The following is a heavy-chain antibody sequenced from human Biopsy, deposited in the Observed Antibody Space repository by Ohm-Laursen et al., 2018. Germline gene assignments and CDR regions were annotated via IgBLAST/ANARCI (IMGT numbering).Heavy chain of an antibody. V-gene: IGHV3-53*01. Sequence: GSLRLSCAASGFTVSDNHISWIRQAPGKGLQWVSLIYSDGNTYYADSVKGRFTISRDIPRNTLYLQMNSLRAEDTAVYYCARGPGKLWSGYYTWGQGSLVRVSS. D-gene: IGHD3-3*01. CDR2: IYSDGNT. J-gene: IGHJ5*02. CDR3: ARGPGKLWSGYYT. CDR1: GFTVSDNH.